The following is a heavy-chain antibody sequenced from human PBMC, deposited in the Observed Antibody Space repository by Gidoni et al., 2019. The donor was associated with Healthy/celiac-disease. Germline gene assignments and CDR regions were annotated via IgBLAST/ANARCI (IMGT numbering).Heavy chain of an antibody. D-gene: IGHD2-15*01. CDR2: IYYSGST. CDR3: ARQDCSGGSCYSVFGFDY. Sequence: QLQLQESGPGLVKPSETLSLTCPVSGGSISSSSYYWGWIRQPPGKGLEWIGSIYYSGSTYYNPSLKSRVTISVDTSKNQFSLKLSSVTAADTAVYYCARQDCSGGSCYSVFGFDYWGQGTLVTVSS. CDR1: GGSISSSSYY. V-gene: IGHV4-39*01. J-gene: IGHJ4*02.